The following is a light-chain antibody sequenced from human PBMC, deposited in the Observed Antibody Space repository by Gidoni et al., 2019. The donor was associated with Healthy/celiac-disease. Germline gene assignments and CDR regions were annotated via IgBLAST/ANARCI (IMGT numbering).Light chain of an antibody. V-gene: IGKV3-20*01. CDR3: QQYGSSPPNT. CDR2: GAS. J-gene: IGKJ4*01. Sequence: ELVLTPSPGTLSLSPGERATLSCRASQSVSSSYLAWYQQKPGQAPRLLIYGASSRATGIPDRFSGSGSGTDFTLTISRLEPEDFAVYYCQQYGSSPPNTFGGGTKVEIK. CDR1: QSVSSSY.